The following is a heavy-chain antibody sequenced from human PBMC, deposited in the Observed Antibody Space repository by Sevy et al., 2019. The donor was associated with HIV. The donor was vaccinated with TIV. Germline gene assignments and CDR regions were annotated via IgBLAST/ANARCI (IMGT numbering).Heavy chain of an antibody. V-gene: IGHV3-11*01. CDR3: ARDKEYWQHLGNYYGMDV. D-gene: IGHD2-8*02. CDR1: GFTFSDYY. J-gene: IGHJ6*02. Sequence: GGSLRLSCAASGFTFSDYYMSWIRQAPGKGLEWVSYISSSGSTIYYADSVKGRFTISRDNAKNSLYLQMNSLRAEDTAVYYCARDKEYWQHLGNYYGMDVWGQGTTVTVSS. CDR2: ISSSGSTI.